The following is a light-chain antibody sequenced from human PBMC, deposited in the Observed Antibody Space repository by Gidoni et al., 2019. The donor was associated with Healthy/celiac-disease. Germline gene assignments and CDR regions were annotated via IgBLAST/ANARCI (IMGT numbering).Light chain of an antibody. Sequence: EIVLKQPPATLSVSPGERTTLSCRASQSVSSNLAWYQQKPGQAPRLLIYGASTRATGIPARFSGSGSGTEFTLTISSLQSEDFAVYYCQQYNNWPPYTFGEGTKVEIK. V-gene: IGKV3-15*01. J-gene: IGKJ2*01. CDR3: QQYNNWPPYT. CDR2: GAS. CDR1: QSVSSN.